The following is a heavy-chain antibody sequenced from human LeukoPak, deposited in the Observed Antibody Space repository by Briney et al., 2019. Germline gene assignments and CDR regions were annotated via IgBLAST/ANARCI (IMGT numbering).Heavy chain of an antibody. Sequence: SETLSLTCTVSGGSISSHYWSWIRQPPGKGLEWIGYIYYSGSTNYNPSLKSRVTISVDTSKNQFSLKLSSVTAADTAVYYCARYHCSGGTCYHFDYWGQGALVTVSS. D-gene: IGHD2-15*01. J-gene: IGHJ4*02. CDR2: IYYSGST. CDR1: GGSISSHY. CDR3: ARYHCSGGTCYHFDY. V-gene: IGHV4-59*08.